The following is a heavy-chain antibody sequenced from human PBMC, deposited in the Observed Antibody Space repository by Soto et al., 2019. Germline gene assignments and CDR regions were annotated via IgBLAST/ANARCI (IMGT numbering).Heavy chain of an antibody. Sequence: QITLKESGPTLMKPTQTLTLTCALSGVSLTTTGVGVDWIRQPPGKAPEWLALIYWDDDLRVSPSLKNRLTITKDISKNQVVLTVTNMDPVDTATYYCAHRWGGPPNVWGQGSLVTVSS. CDR1: GVSLTTTGVG. D-gene: IGHD2-8*01. CDR2: IYWDDDL. V-gene: IGHV2-5*02. CDR3: AHRWGGPPNV. J-gene: IGHJ4*01.